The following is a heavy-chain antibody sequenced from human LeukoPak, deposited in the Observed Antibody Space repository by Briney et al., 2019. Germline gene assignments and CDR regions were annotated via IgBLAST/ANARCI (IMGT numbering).Heavy chain of an antibody. D-gene: IGHD3-9*01. J-gene: IGHJ4*02. V-gene: IGHV1-46*03. Sequence: ASVKVSCKASGYTFTSYYMYRVRQAPGQGLEWMGIINPSGGSTSYAQKFQGRVTMTRDTSTSTVYMELSSLRSEDTAVYYCARGESNYDILTGYLDYWGQGTLVTVSS. CDR2: INPSGGST. CDR3: ARGESNYDILTGYLDY. CDR1: GYTFTSYY.